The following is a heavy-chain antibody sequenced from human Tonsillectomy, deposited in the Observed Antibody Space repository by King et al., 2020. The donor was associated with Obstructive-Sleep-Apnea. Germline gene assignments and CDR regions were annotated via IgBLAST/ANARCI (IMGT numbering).Heavy chain of an antibody. J-gene: IGHJ5*02. CDR2: INGYSGTT. Sequence: VQLVESGGEVKRPGASVKVSCKTSGYDFSTYDIAWVRQAPGQGLEWMGWINGYSGTTKYAQKLQARVVMTTDTSTSTAYLELRSLTSDDTAVYYCARMMSGFNGWFDPWGQGTLVTVSS. CDR1: GYDFSTYD. V-gene: IGHV1-18*01. CDR3: ARMMSGFNGWFDP. D-gene: IGHD2-8*01.